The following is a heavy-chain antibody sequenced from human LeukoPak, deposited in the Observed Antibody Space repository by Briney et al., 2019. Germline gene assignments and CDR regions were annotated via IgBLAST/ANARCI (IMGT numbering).Heavy chain of an antibody. CDR1: GGSISTYY. CDR2: IYYSGST. CDR3: ARRVTGRGTYYFDY. J-gene: IGHJ4*02. D-gene: IGHD3-16*01. V-gene: IGHV4-59*08. Sequence: SETLSLTCTVSGGSISTYYWTWIRQPPGKGLEWIGYIYYSGSTNYNPALKSRVTISLDTSKNQFSLKLNSVTAADTAVYYCARRVTGRGTYYFDYWGQGTLVTVSS.